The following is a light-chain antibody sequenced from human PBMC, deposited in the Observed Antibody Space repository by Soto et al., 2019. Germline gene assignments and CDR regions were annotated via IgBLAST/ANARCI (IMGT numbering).Light chain of an antibody. V-gene: IGKV1-39*01. CDR2: AAS. CDR3: QQDYSTPLA. CDR1: QSISSN. Sequence: DIQMTQSPSSLSASVGDRVTITCRASQSISSNLDWYQQKPGKAPKLLIYAASSLQSGVPSRFSGSGSGTDFTLTISSLQPEDFATYYCQQDYSTPLAFGQGTRLEIK. J-gene: IGKJ5*01.